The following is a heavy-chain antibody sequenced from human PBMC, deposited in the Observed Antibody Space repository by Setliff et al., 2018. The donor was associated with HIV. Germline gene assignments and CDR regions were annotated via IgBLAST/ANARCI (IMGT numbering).Heavy chain of an antibody. J-gene: IGHJ4*02. Sequence: SETLSLTCTAAGGSIRSYYWSWIRQPPGKVLEWIGQVTHSGRTNYNPSLESRVTTSVDTSKIQFSMRLTSVTAADKAVYYGARGVRDNSGWSSYYFDYWGQGTLVTVS. CDR3: ARGVRDNSGWSSYYFDY. D-gene: IGHD6-19*01. V-gene: IGHV4-34*01. CDR2: VTHSGRT. CDR1: GGSIRSYY.